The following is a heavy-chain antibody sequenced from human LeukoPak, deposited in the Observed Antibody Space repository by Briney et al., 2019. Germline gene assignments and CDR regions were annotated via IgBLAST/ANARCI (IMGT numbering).Heavy chain of an antibody. CDR3: ARGGDYYDSSTFSAAINY. J-gene: IGHJ4*02. D-gene: IGHD3-22*01. CDR2: FDPEDGET. CDR1: GYTLTELS. Sequence: ASVKVSCKVSGYTLTELSMHWVRQAPGKGLEWMGGFDPEDGETIYAQKFQGRVTMTEDTSTDTAYMELSSLRSEDTAVYYCARGGDYYDSSTFSAAINYWGQGTLVTVSS. V-gene: IGHV1-24*01.